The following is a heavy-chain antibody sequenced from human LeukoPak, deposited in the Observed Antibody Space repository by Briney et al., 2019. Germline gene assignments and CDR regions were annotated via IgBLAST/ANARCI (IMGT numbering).Heavy chain of an antibody. CDR2: ISGSGGST. J-gene: IGHJ3*02. Sequence: GGSLRLSCAASGFTFSSYGMSWVRQAPGKGLEWVSAISGSGGSTYYADSVKGRFTISRDNSKNTLYLQMNSLRAEDTAVYYCARRYYDFWSGYPRDAFDIWGQGTMVTVSS. CDR1: GFTFSSYG. D-gene: IGHD3-3*01. CDR3: ARRYYDFWSGYPRDAFDI. V-gene: IGHV3-23*01.